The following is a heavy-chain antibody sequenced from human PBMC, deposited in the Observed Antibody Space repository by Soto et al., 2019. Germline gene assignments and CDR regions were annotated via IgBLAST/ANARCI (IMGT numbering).Heavy chain of an antibody. Sequence: VQLVESGGTVVQPGGSLRLSCVGSGFTFSSYGMHWVRQAPGKGLECVAVISDTGSSHYYEASVEGRFTISRENSKNTLSLHMDRLRVEDTAVYYCAKDRGGDCPDNGCYFGADYWGQGTPVTVSS. CDR1: GFTFSSYG. CDR3: AKDRGGDCPDNGCYFGADY. CDR2: ISDTGSSH. V-gene: IGHV3-30*18. D-gene: IGHD2-2*01. J-gene: IGHJ4*02.